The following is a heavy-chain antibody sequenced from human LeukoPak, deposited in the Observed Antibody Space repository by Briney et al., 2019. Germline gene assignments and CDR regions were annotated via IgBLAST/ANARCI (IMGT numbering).Heavy chain of an antibody. J-gene: IGHJ4*02. CDR3: ARDRSKVWFGELLYPLDY. Sequence: PGGSLRLSCAASGFTFSSYSINWVRQAPGKGLEWVSSISSSSSYIYYADSVKGRFTISRDNAKNSLYLQMNSLRAEDTAVYYCARDRSKVWFGELLYPLDYWGQGTLVTVSS. CDR1: GFTFSSYS. D-gene: IGHD3-10*01. V-gene: IGHV3-21*01. CDR2: ISSSSSYI.